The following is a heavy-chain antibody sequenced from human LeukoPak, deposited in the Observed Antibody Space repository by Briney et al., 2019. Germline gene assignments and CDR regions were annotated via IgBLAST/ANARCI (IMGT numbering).Heavy chain of an antibody. CDR3: ARDPSHRGPGYRHINWFDP. Sequence: SETLSLTCTVSGGSISSSSYYWGWIRQPPGKGLEWIGSIYYSGSTYYNPSLKSRVTISVDTSKNQFSLKLSSVTAADTAVYYCARDPSHRGPGYRHINWFDPWGQGTLVTVSS. D-gene: IGHD5-18*01. V-gene: IGHV4-39*07. CDR1: GGSISSSSYY. J-gene: IGHJ5*02. CDR2: IYYSGST.